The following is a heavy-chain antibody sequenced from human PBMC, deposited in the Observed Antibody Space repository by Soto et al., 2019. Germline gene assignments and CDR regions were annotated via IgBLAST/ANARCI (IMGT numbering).Heavy chain of an antibody. CDR2: ISAYNGNT. CDR1: GDTLASFG. V-gene: IGHV1-18*01. D-gene: IGHD3-10*01. Sequence: GASVKVSCKASGDTLASFGFSWVRQAPGQGLEWLGWISAYNGNTHYAQKVRDRVTLTTDTSTNTAYMELRSLTSDDTAVYYCARDQESITDRILQYWGQGTRVTVSS. J-gene: IGHJ4*02. CDR3: ARDQESITDRILQY.